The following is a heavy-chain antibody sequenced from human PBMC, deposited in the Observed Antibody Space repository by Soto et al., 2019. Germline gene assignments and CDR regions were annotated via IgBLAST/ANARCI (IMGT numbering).Heavy chain of an antibody. CDR3: AKGGQRWYFDL. J-gene: IGHJ2*01. CDR2: ISGSGGST. V-gene: IGHV3-23*01. CDR1: GFTFSSYA. D-gene: IGHD2-2*01. Sequence: EVQLLESGGGLVQPGGSLRLSCAASGFTFSSYAMSWVRQAPGTGLEWVPAISGSGGSTYYADAVEGRFTISRDNSKNPLYLQRNSLRAEDTAVYYCAKGGQRWYFDLWGRGTLVTVSS.